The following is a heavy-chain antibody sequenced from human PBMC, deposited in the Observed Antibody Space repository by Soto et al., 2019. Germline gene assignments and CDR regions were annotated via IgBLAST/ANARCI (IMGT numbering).Heavy chain of an antibody. CDR3: ARGIGIVGASNAHYYDMDV. CDR2: INPSSGST. Sequence: LVQSGAEVKKPGASVKVSCKPSGYTFTSYYMHWVRQAPGQGLEWMGVINPSSGSTSYAHKFXXXXTMNRDASKSPVYMELSSLKSEDTAVYYCARGIGIVGASNAHYYDMDVWGQGTTVTVSS. J-gene: IGHJ6*02. D-gene: IGHD1-26*01. V-gene: IGHV1-46*03. CDR1: GYTFTSYY.